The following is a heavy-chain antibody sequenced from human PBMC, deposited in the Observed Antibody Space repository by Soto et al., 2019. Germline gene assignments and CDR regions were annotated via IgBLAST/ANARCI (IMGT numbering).Heavy chain of an antibody. CDR3: VRLLGNSWLDS. D-gene: IGHD2-15*01. Sequence: QVQLQQSGPGLVKPSQTLSLTCDISGASVSTNTATWDWIRQSPSRGLEWLGRTYYRSRWYFDYAVSVKSRITIRPDISNNQVSLQLTSVTPDDTAIYYCVRLLGNSWLDSWGQGTLVTVSS. CDR1: GASVSTNTAT. CDR2: TYYRSRWYF. J-gene: IGHJ5*01. V-gene: IGHV6-1*01.